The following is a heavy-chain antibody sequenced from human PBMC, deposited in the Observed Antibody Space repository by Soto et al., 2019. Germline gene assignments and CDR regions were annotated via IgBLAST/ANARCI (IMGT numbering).Heavy chain of an antibody. D-gene: IGHD1-26*01. CDR3: ARRSIVGAPPPSPHDY. CDR1: GFTFSSYS. Sequence: GGSLRLSCAASGFTFSSYSMNWVRQAPGKGLEWVSSISSSSSYIYYADSVKGRFTISRDNAKNSLYLQMNSLRAEDTAVYYCARRSIVGAPPPSPHDYWGQGTLVTVSS. J-gene: IGHJ4*02. V-gene: IGHV3-21*01. CDR2: ISSSSSYI.